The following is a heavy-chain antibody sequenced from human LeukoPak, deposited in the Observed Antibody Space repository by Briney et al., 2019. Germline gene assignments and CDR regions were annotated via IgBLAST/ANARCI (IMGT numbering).Heavy chain of an antibody. V-gene: IGHV3-21*01. J-gene: IGHJ1*01. D-gene: IGHD1-26*01. CDR3: ARGKVVGATTGQYFQH. CDR2: ISSSSRDI. Sequence: GGSLRLSCAASGFTFSTYSMNWVRQAPGKGLEWVSSISSSSRDIYYADSVKGRFTISRDNAKNSLYLQMNSLRAEDTAVYYCARGKVVGATTGQYFQHWGQGTLVTVSS. CDR1: GFTFSTYS.